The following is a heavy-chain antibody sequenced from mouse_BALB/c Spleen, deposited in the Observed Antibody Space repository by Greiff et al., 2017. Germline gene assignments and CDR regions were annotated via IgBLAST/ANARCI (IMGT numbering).Heavy chain of an antibody. V-gene: IGHV3-2*02. CDR2: ISYSGST. CDR1: GYSITSDYA. D-gene: IGHD1-1*01. CDR3: ARWYYGSSPLAMDY. J-gene: IGHJ4*01. Sequence: EVKLMESGPGLVKPSQSLSLTCTVTGYSITSDYAWNWIRQFPGNKLEWMGYISYSGSTSYNPSLKSRISITRDTSKNQFFLQLNSVTTEDTATYYCARWYYGSSPLAMDYWGQGTSVTVSS.